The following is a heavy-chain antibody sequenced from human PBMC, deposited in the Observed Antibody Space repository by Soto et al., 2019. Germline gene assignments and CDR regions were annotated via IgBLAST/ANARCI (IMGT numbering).Heavy chain of an antibody. CDR2: ISADNGDT. CDR1: GYSFDRYG. V-gene: IGHV1-18*01. CDR3: ARDRSYYYETSGYPFDY. Sequence: QIQLVQSGGEMKKSGASVKVSCKASGYSFDRYGISWVRQAPGQRPEWMGWISADNGDTRLSQNVKGRLTLTTETSTNTAYMDLRSLSSDDTAVYYCARDRSYYYETSGYPFDYWGQGTQVTVSS. J-gene: IGHJ4*02. D-gene: IGHD3-22*01.